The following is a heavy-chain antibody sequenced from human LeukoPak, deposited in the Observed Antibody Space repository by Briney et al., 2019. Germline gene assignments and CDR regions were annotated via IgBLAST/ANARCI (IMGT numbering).Heavy chain of an antibody. J-gene: IGHJ4*02. CDR2: ISPNTGGT. V-gene: IGHV1-2*02. CDR1: EYTFTGYY. D-gene: IGHD3-22*01. CDR3: ARGQVRHYYHSSGYDY. Sequence: ASVKVSCKASEYTFTGYYMHWVRQAPGQGREWMGWISPNTGGTMYAQKFQGRVTMNRDKSISTAYMELSRLRSDDTAVYYCARGQVRHYYHSSGYDYLGQGTLVTVSS.